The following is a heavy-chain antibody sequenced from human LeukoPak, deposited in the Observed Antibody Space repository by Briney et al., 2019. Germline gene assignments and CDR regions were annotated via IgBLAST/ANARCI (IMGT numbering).Heavy chain of an antibody. V-gene: IGHV4-4*07. J-gene: IGHJ4*02. D-gene: IGHD1-26*01. Sequence: SETLSLTCTVSGGSISSYYWSWIRQPAGKGLEWIGRIYTSGSINYNPSLKSRVTMSVDTSKNQFSLKLSSVTAADTAVYYCARGRRVEWGYYFDYWGQGTLVTVSS. CDR3: ARGRRVEWGYYFDY. CDR1: GGSISSYY. CDR2: IYTSGSI.